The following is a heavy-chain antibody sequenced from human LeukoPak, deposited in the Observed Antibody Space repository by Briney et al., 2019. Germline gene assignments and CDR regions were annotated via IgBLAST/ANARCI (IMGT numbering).Heavy chain of an antibody. V-gene: IGHV5-51*01. Sequence: GESLKIACKGSGYSFTNYWIGWVRQMPGKGLEWMGTSYPGDSDTRYSPSFQGQATTTADKSITTAYLQWSSLKASDTAMYYCARLAPRMVGAWIDYWGQGTLVTVSS. J-gene: IGHJ4*02. D-gene: IGHD1-26*01. CDR1: GYSFTNYW. CDR2: SYPGDSDT. CDR3: ARLAPRMVGAWIDY.